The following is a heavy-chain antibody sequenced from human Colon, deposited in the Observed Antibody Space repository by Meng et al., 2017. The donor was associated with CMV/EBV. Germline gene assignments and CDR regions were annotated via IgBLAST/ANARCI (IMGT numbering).Heavy chain of an antibody. J-gene: IGHJ4*02. CDR2: INHSGST. Sequence: QVQLQQWGAGLLKPSETLSLTCAGYGGAFSGYYGSWIRQPPGKGLEWIGEINHSGSTNYNPSLKSRVTISVDTSKNQFSLKLSSVTAADTAVYYCARTDYYDFGWGQGTLVTVSS. D-gene: IGHD3-3*01. CDR1: GGAFSGYY. CDR3: ARTDYYDFG. V-gene: IGHV4-34*01.